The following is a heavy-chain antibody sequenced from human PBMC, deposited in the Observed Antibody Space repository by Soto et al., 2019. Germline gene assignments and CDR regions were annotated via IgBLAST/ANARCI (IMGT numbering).Heavy chain of an antibody. CDR3: ATSGGGWLQPPV. CDR2: IKQDGSEK. CDR1: GFTFRSNL. V-gene: IGHV3-7*03. J-gene: IGHJ4*02. D-gene: IGHD5-12*01. Sequence: PGGSLRLSCAASGFTFRSNLMSWVRQAPGKGLEWVANIKQDGSEKYYVDSVKGRFTISRDNAKNSLYLQMNSLRAEDTAVYYCATSGGGWLQPPVWGQGTLVTVSS.